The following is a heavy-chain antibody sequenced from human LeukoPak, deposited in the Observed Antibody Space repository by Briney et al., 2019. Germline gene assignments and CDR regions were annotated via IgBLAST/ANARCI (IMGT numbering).Heavy chain of an antibody. Sequence: AGGSLRLACSASGFTFSSYAMQWVRQAPGKGLEYVSAISRHGGSTYYADSVKGRFTISRDNSKNTLYLQMSSLRAEDTAVYYCVKDEAPYYYDSSGYYFGDWGQGTLVTVSS. V-gene: IGHV3-64D*09. J-gene: IGHJ4*02. D-gene: IGHD3-22*01. CDR3: VKDEAPYYYDSSGYYFGD. CDR1: GFTFSSYA. CDR2: ISRHGGST.